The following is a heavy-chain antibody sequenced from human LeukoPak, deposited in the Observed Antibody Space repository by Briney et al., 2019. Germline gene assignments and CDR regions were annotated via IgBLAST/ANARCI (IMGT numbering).Heavy chain of an antibody. V-gene: IGHV3-48*03. CDR3: ASTVNYYDSSGYYRPFDY. CDR2: ISSSGSTI. CDR1: GFAFSSYE. J-gene: IGHJ4*02. Sequence: GGSLRLSCAASGFAFSSYEMNWVRQAPGKGLEWVSYISSSGSTIYYADSVKGRFTISRDNAKNSLYLQMNSLRAEDTAVYYCASTVNYYDSSGYYRPFDYWGQGTLVTVSS. D-gene: IGHD3-22*01.